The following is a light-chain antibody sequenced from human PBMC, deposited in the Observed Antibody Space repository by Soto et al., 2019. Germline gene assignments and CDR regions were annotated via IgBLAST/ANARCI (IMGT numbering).Light chain of an antibody. V-gene: IGKV3-20*01. J-gene: IGKJ1*01. CDR2: GAS. Sequence: EIVMTQSPATLSVSPGERATLSCRASQSLSSNLAWYQQKPGQAPRLLIYGASSRATGIPDRFSGSGSGTDSTLTISRLEPEDFAVYYCQQYGSSMRTFGQGTKVDIK. CDR3: QQYGSSMRT. CDR1: QSLSSN.